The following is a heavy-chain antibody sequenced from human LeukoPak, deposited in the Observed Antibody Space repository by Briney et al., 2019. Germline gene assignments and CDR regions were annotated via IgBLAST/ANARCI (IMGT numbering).Heavy chain of an antibody. CDR2: IYYSGST. J-gene: IGHJ4*02. Sequence: SETLSLTCTVSGGSISSYYWSWIRQPPGKGLERIGYIYYSGSTNYNPSLKSRVTISVDTSKNQFSLKLSSVTAADTAVYYCATTGGDFWSGYYPFDYWGQGTLVTVSS. CDR1: GGSISSYY. CDR3: ATTGGDFWSGYYPFDY. V-gene: IGHV4-59*01. D-gene: IGHD3-3*01.